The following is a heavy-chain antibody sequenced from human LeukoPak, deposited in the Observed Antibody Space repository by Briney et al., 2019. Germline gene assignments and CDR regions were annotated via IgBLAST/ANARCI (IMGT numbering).Heavy chain of an antibody. CDR2: IKTKTDGGTT. Sequence: PGGSLRLSCAVSGFTFSNAWMSWVRQAPGKGLEWVGRIKTKTDGGTTDYAAPVKGRFTISRDDSKNTLYLQMNSLKTEDTAVYYCTTGTLYTSSWFHYWGQGTLVTVSS. V-gene: IGHV3-15*01. J-gene: IGHJ4*01. D-gene: IGHD6-13*01. CDR3: TTGTLYTSSWFHY. CDR1: GFTFSNAW.